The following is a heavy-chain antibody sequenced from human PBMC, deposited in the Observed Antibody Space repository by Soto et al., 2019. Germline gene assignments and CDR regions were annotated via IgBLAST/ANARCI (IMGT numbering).Heavy chain of an antibody. CDR1: GFTFSTYG. D-gene: IGHD1-26*01. CDR2: IWYDASNK. Sequence: VQLVESGGGVVQPGRSLRLSCAASGFTFSTYGMYWVRQAPGKGLEWVAVIWYDASNKYYADSVKGRFTISRDNSANTLYLQMNSLRAEDTAVYYCARGRVDGGELDLWGQGTLVTVSS. CDR3: ARGRVDGGELDL. V-gene: IGHV3-33*01. J-gene: IGHJ4*02.